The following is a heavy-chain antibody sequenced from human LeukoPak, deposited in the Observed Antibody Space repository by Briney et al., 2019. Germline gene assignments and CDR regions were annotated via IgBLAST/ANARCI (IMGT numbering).Heavy chain of an antibody. Sequence: GASVKVSCKASGYTFTSYYMHWVRQAPAQGLEWWGIINPSGGSTSYAQKFQGRVTMTRDTSTSTVYMELSSLRPEDTAVYYCARDLYHYFDYWGQGTLVTVSS. D-gene: IGHD5/OR15-5a*01. CDR3: ARDLYHYFDY. CDR1: GYTFTSYY. V-gene: IGHV1-46*01. J-gene: IGHJ4*02. CDR2: INPSGGST.